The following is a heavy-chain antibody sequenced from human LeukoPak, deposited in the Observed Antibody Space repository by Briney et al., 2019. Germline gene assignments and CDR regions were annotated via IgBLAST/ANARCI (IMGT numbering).Heavy chain of an antibody. CDR1: GYTFTSYG. Sequence: ASVKVSCKASGYTFTSYGISWVRHPRGQGLEWMGCISAYNGNTNYAQKLQGRVTMSTDTSTSTAYMGLRSLRSDDTAVYYCARDGVAADDWGQGTLVTVSS. CDR3: ARDGVAADD. V-gene: IGHV1-18*01. CDR2: ISAYNGNT. J-gene: IGHJ4*02. D-gene: IGHD6-13*01.